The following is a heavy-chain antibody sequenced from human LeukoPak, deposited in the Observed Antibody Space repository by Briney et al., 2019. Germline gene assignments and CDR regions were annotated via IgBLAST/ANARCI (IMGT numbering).Heavy chain of an antibody. CDR3: ARHNYCSSTSCFHMDV. D-gene: IGHD2-2*01. J-gene: IGHJ6*03. CDR1: GYSISSGYY. V-gene: IGHV4-38-2*01. Sequence: SETLSLTCAVSGYSISSGYYWGWIRQPPGKGLEWIWIIYHSGSTYYNPSLKSRVSISVDTSKNQFSLKLSSVTAADTAVYYCARHNYCSSTSCFHMDVWGKGTTVTVSS. CDR2: IYHSGST.